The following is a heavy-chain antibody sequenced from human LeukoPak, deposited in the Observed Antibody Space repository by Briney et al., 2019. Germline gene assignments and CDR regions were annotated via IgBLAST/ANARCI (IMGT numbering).Heavy chain of an antibody. D-gene: IGHD3-16*01. CDR2: IYYSGST. V-gene: IGHV4-30-4*01. Sequence: SQTLSLTCTVSGGSISSGDYYWSWIRQPPGTGPEWIGYIYYSGSTYYNPSLKSRVTISVDTSKNQFSLKLSSVTAADTAVYYCARAIWAWFDPWGQGTLVTVSS. J-gene: IGHJ5*02. CDR3: ARAIWAWFDP. CDR1: GGSISSGDYY.